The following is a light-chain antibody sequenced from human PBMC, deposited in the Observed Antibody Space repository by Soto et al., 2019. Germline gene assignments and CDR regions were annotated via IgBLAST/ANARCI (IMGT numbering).Light chain of an antibody. Sequence: QSVLTQPPSAYGTPGQRVTISCSGSSSNIGSYAVNWYQQLPGTAPKLLIYNNNQRPSGVPDRFSGSKSGTSASLAISGLQSEDEADYYCAAWDDSLNGVFGGGTKLTVL. CDR3: AAWDDSLNGV. V-gene: IGLV1-44*01. CDR2: NNN. J-gene: IGLJ3*02. CDR1: SSNIGSYA.